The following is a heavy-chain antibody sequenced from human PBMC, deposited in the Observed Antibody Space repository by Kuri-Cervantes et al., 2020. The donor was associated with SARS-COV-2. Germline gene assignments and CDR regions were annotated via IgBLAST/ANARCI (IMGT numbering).Heavy chain of an antibody. D-gene: IGHD3-9*01. CDR1: GFTFSSYW. J-gene: IGHJ3*02. V-gene: IGHV3-7*01. CDR3: ARPPYYDILTGYYNDAFDI. CDR2: IKQDGSEK. Sequence: GESLKISWAASGFTFSSYWMSWVRQAPGKGLEWVANIKQDGSEKYYVDSVKGRFTISRDNAKNSLYLQMNSLRAEDTAVYYCARPPYYDILTGYYNDAFDIWGQGTMVTVSS.